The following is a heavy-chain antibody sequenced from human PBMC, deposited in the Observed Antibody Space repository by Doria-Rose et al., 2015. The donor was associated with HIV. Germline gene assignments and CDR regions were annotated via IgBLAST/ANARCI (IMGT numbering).Heavy chain of an antibody. CDR2: IFSDDER. Sequence: ESGPVLVKPTETLTLTCTVSGVSLSSPGMGVSWIRQPPGKALEWLANIFSDDERSYITSLKSRLTISRGTSKSQVVLTMTDMDPVGTATYYCARIKSSRWYHKYYFDFWGQGTLVIVSA. CDR1: GVSLSSPGMG. D-gene: IGHD6-13*01. V-gene: IGHV2-26*01. J-gene: IGHJ4*02. CDR3: ARIKSSRWYHKYYFDF.